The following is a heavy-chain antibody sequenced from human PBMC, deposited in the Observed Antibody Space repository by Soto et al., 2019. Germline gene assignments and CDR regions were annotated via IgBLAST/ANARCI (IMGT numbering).Heavy chain of an antibody. CDR1: GFTFSSYW. V-gene: IGHV3-74*01. CDR2: IKGELSTT. Sequence: EVQLVESGGDLVQPGGSLRLSCAASGFTFSSYWMHWVRQAPGKGPVWVSRIKGELSTTNYADSVKGRFTISRDNAKNTLYLQMNSLRAEDTAVYYCARGAGGYYYMDVWGKGTTVTVSS. CDR3: ARGAGGYYYMDV. D-gene: IGHD3-10*01. J-gene: IGHJ6*03.